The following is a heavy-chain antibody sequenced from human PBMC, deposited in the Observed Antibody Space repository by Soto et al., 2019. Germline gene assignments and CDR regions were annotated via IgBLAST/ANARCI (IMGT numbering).Heavy chain of an antibody. J-gene: IGHJ4*02. CDR3: ALGHFYDILTGPFDY. D-gene: IGHD3-9*01. Sequence: GGSLRLSCAASGFTFDDYAMHWVRQAPGKGLEWVSGISWNSGSIGYADSVKGRFTISRDNAKNSLYLQMNSLRAEDTALYYCALGHFYDILTGPFDYWGQGTLVTVSS. CDR2: ISWNSGSI. CDR1: GFTFDDYA. V-gene: IGHV3-9*01.